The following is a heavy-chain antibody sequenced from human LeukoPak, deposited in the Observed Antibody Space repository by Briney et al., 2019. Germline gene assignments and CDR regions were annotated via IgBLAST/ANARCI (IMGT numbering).Heavy chain of an antibody. CDR2: NKSKTDGGTT. V-gene: IGHV3-15*01. CDR1: GFTFSSYS. J-gene: IGHJ4*02. CDR3: TTDATSTSCCSGPAEYY. Sequence: PGGSLRLSCASSGFTFSSYSMNWVRQAPGKGLEWVGRNKSKTDGGTTDYAAPVKGRFTIPRDDSKNTLYLQMNSLKTEDTAVYYCTTDATSTSCCSGPAEYYWGQGTLVTVSS. D-gene: IGHD2-2*01.